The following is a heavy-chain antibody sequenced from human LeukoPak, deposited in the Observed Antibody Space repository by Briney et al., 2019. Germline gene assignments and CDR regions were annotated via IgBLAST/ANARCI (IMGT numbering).Heavy chain of an antibody. CDR1: GFTFSSYS. V-gene: IGHV3-21*01. J-gene: IGHJ4*02. CDR2: ISSSSSYI. D-gene: IGHD3-9*01. Sequence: GGSLRLSCAASGFTFSSYSMNWVRQAPGKGLEWVSSISSSSSYIYYADSVKGRFTISRDNAKNSLYLQMNSLRAEDTAVYYCARVAVLRYFDWVDYWGQGTLVTVSS. CDR3: ARVAVLRYFDWVDY.